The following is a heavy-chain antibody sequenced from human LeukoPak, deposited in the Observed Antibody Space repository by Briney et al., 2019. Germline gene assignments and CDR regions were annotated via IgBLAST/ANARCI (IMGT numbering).Heavy chain of an antibody. Sequence: GGSLRLSCAASGFTFRSYSMNWVRQAPGKGLEWVSSISSSSSYIYYADSVEGRFTISRDNAKNSLYLQMNSLRAEDTAVYYCARPAAGTVSGAFDIWGQGTMVTVSS. CDR1: GFTFRSYS. CDR2: ISSSSSYI. CDR3: ARPAAGTVSGAFDI. V-gene: IGHV3-21*01. D-gene: IGHD6-13*01. J-gene: IGHJ3*02.